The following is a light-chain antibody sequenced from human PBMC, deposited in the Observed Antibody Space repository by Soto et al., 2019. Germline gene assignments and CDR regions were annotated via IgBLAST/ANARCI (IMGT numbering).Light chain of an antibody. CDR1: SSNIGNNY. V-gene: IGLV1-51*01. CDR2: DNN. Sequence: QSVLTQPPSVSAAPGQTVTISCSGSSSNIGNNYVSWYQQLPGTAPKVLIYDNNERPSGIPDRFSGSKSGTSATLGITGLQTGDEADYYCGTWDSSLSAVVFGGGTKLTVL. CDR3: GTWDSSLSAVV. J-gene: IGLJ2*01.